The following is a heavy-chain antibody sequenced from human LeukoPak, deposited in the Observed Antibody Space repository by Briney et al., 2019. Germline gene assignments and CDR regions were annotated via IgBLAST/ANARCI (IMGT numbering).Heavy chain of an antibody. J-gene: IGHJ4*02. D-gene: IGHD3-10*01. Sequence: GESLKISCKGSGYSFSSYWIGWVRQMPGKGLEWMGIIYPGDTDTRYSPSFRGQVTISADKSFSTAYLQWSSLKASDTAMYYCARQDPDGEYYFDYWGQGTLVTVSS. CDR1: GYSFSSYW. V-gene: IGHV5-51*01. CDR2: IYPGDTDT. CDR3: ARQDPDGEYYFDY.